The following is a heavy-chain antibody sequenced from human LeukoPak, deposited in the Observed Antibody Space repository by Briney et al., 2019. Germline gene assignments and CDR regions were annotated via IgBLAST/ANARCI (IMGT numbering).Heavy chain of an antibody. CDR2: IYHSGNT. CDR1: GYSISSGYS. CDR3: ARAEYRWLVNAFDI. D-gene: IGHD6-6*01. Sequence: SETLSLTCTVSGYSISSGYSWGWIRQPPGKGLEWIGSIYHSGNTYYNPSLKRRVTISVDTSKNQFSLKLSSVTAADTAVYYCARAEYRWLVNAFDIWGQGTMVTVSS. J-gene: IGHJ3*02. V-gene: IGHV4-38-2*02.